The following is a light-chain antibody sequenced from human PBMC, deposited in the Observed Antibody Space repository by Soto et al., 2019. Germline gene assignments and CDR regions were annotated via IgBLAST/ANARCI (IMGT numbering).Light chain of an antibody. CDR2: GAS. CDR3: QQYHNWWT. Sequence: EIVLTQSPGTLSLSPGERATLSCRASQSVSSSYLVWYQQKPGQAPRLLIYGASSRATGIPDRFSGSGSGTDFTLTISRLEPEDFAVYYCQQYHNWWTFGQGTKVDI. CDR1: QSVSSSY. V-gene: IGKV3-20*01. J-gene: IGKJ1*01.